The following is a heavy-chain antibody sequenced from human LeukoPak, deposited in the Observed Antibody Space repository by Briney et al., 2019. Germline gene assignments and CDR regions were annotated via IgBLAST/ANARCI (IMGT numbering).Heavy chain of an antibody. CDR2: IYTSGST. D-gene: IGHD4-17*01. CDR3: TRDTGTTGEVKFDP. CDR1: GGYFGDYY. V-gene: IGHV4-4*07. Sequence: SETLSLICAVYGGYFGDYYWSWIRQPAGKGLEWMGRIYTSGSTTYNPSLKSRVTMSVDTSKSQFSLNLMSVTAADTAVYYCTRDTGTTGEVKFDPWGQGTLVTVSS. J-gene: IGHJ5*02.